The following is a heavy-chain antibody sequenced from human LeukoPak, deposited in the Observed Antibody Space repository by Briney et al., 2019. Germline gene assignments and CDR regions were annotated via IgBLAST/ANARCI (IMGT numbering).Heavy chain of an antibody. CDR3: ARSRSSIVGATRSYYYYMDV. Sequence: PSETLSLTCAVYGGSFSGYYWSWIRQPPGKGLEWIGEINHSGSTNYNPSLKSRVTISVDTSKNQFSLKLSSVTAADTAVYYCARSRSSIVGATRSYYYYMDVWGKGTTVTVSS. CDR1: GGSFSGYY. D-gene: IGHD1-26*01. V-gene: IGHV4-34*01. CDR2: INHSGST. J-gene: IGHJ6*03.